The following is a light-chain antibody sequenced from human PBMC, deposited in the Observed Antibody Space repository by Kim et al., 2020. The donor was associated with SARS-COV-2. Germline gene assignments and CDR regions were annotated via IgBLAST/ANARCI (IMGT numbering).Light chain of an antibody. CDR1: NIGSKN. CDR3: QVWDSSTAWV. CDR2: RDS. J-gene: IGLJ3*02. Sequence: SYELTQPLSVSVALGPTARIPCGGNNIGSKNVHWYHQKPGQAPVLVIYRDSNRPSGIPERFSGSNSGNTATLTISRAQAGDEADNYCQVWDSSTAWVFGGGTKLTVL. V-gene: IGLV3-9*01.